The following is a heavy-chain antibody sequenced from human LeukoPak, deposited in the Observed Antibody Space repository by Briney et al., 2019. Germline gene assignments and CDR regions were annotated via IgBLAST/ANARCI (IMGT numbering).Heavy chain of an antibody. CDR2: IYYSGST. Sequence: SETLSLTCTVSGGSIGSSSYYWGWIRQPPGKGLEWIGSIYYSGSTYYNPSLKSRVTISVDTSKNQFSLKLSSVTAADTAVYYCARTAPPYYDFWSGYYRGGEFDYWGQGTLVTVSS. D-gene: IGHD3-3*01. CDR1: GGSIGSSSYY. J-gene: IGHJ4*02. V-gene: IGHV4-39*07. CDR3: ARTAPPYYDFWSGYYRGGEFDY.